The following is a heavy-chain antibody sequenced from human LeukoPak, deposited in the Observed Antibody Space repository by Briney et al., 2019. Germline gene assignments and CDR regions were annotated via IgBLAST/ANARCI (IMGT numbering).Heavy chain of an antibody. CDR3: ARYDHDFWSGYYRRPDAFDI. CDR2: IKQDGSEK. Sequence: GGSLRLSCAASGFTFSDHYMSWVRQAPGKGLEWVANIKQDGSEKYYVDSVKGRFTISRDNAKNSLYLQMNSLRAEDTAVYYCARYDHDFWSGYYRRPDAFDIWGQGTMVTVSS. V-gene: IGHV3-7*05. CDR1: GFTFSDHY. J-gene: IGHJ3*02. D-gene: IGHD3-3*01.